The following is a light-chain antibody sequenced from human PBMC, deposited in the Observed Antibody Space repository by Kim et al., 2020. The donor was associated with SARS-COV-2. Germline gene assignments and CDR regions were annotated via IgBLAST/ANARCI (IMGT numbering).Light chain of an antibody. Sequence: DIQMTQSPSTLSASVGDRVTITCRASQNIRAWLASYQQKPGKAPKLLIYDGSILESGVPSRFSGSGSGTDFTLTINSLQPDDFATYYCQQYESYSTFGQGTKVDIK. V-gene: IGKV1-5*01. CDR2: DGS. CDR3: QQYESYST. J-gene: IGKJ1*01. CDR1: QNIRAW.